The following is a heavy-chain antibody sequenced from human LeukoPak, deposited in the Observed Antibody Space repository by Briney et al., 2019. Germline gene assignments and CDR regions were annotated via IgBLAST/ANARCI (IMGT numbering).Heavy chain of an antibody. CDR1: GFTFSSYW. V-gene: IGHV3-74*01. J-gene: IGHJ3*02. D-gene: IGHD6-25*01. Sequence: PAGSLRLSCAASGFTFSSYWMHWVRQAPGKGLVWVSRIKSDGSTTTYADSVKGRFTISRDNAKNTLYLQMNSLRAEDTAVYYCARVGARLGAFDIWGQGTMVTVSS. CDR3: ARVGARLGAFDI. CDR2: IKSDGSTT.